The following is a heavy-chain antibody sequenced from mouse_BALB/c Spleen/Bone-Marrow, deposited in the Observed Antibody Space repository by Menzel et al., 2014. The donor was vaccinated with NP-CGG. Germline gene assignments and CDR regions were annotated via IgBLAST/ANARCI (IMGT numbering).Heavy chain of an antibody. CDR2: IDPYYGGT. J-gene: IGHJ3*01. CDR1: GYSFTGYN. V-gene: IGHV1S135*01. Sequence: EVHLQQSGPELEKPGASVKISCKASGYSFTGYNMNWVKQSDGRSLEWIGNIDPYYGGTSYNQKFRGKATLTVDKSSSTAYMQLTSLTSEDSAVYYCARNHFGSNSLGYWGQGTLVTVSA. CDR3: ARNHFGSNSLGY. D-gene: IGHD1-1*01.